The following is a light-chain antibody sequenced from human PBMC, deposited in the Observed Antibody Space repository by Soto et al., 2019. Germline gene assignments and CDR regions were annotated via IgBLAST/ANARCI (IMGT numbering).Light chain of an antibody. J-gene: IGLJ2*01. V-gene: IGLV1-40*01. Sequence: QSVLTQPPSVSGAPGQRVTISCTGNSSNIGAGFDVHWYQQFPGAAPKLVIFDNNNRPSGVPDRFSGSQSGTSASLAITGLQAEDEADYYCQSYDSSLTGNVVFGGGTQLTVL. CDR3: QSYDSSLTGNVV. CDR2: DNN. CDR1: SSNIGAGFD.